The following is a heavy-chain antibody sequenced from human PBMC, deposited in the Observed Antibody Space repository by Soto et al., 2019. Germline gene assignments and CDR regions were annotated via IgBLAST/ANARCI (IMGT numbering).Heavy chain of an antibody. D-gene: IGHD2-2*01. Sequence: QVQLQESGPGLVKPSQTLSLTCTVSGGSISNADYYWSWVRQPPGKGLEGIGHIYYSGSTYYNPSLKSRVTISLDTSKNQFSLKMSSVTDADTAVYYCARVLLVSVALYSCDYWGQGTLVTVSS. V-gene: IGHV4-30-4*01. J-gene: IGHJ4*02. CDR3: ARVLLVSVALYSCDY. CDR2: IYYSGST. CDR1: GGSISNADYY.